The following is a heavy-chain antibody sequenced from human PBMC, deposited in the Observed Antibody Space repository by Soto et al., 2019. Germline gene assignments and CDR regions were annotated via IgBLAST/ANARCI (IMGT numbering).Heavy chain of an antibody. CDR3: ARGGYYGSGSYYIYYYYGMDV. D-gene: IGHD3-10*01. CDR2: INHSGST. J-gene: IGHJ6*02. CDR1: GGSFSGYY. V-gene: IGHV4-34*01. Sequence: SETLSLTCAVYGGSFSGYYWSWIRQPPGKGLEWIGEINHSGSTNYNLSLKSRVTISVDTSKNQFSLKLSSVTAADTVVYYCARGGYYGSGSYYIYYYYGMDVWGQGTTVT.